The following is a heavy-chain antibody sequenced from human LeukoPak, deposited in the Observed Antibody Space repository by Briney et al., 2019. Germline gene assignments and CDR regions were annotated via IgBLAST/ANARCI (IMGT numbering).Heavy chain of an antibody. D-gene: IGHD6-13*01. CDR1: GFTFSSYG. V-gene: IGHV3-30*18. Sequence: GGSLRLSCAASGFTFSSYGMHWVRQAPGKGLEWVAVISYDGSNKYYADSVKGRFTISRDNSKNTLYLQMNSLRAEDTAVYYCAKESSAAADYNFDYWGQGTLVTVSS. CDR3: AKESSAAADYNFDY. CDR2: ISYDGSNK. J-gene: IGHJ4*02.